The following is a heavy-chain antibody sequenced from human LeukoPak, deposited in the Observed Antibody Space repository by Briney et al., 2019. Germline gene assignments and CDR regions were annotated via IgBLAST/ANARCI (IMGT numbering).Heavy chain of an antibody. CDR1: GGSISSSSYY. V-gene: IGHV4-39*07. CDR2: IYYSGST. D-gene: IGHD6-13*01. J-gene: IGHJ6*02. Sequence: SETLSLTCTVSGGSISSSSYYWGWIRQPPGKGLEWIGSIYYSGSTYYNPSLKSRVTISVDTSKNQFSLKLSSVTAADTAVYYCATRSQPGYSSSPAYYGMDVWGQGTTVTVSS. CDR3: ATRSQPGYSSSPAYYGMDV.